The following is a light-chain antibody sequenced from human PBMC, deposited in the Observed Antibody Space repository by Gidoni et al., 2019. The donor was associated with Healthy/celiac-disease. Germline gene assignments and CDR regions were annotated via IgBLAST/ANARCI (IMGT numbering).Light chain of an antibody. CDR1: QDISNY. Sequence: DIQLTHSPSSLSPSVADRVTITCQASQDISNYLNWYQQKPGKAPKLLIYDASNLETGVPSRFSGSGSGTDFTFTISSLQPEDIATYYCQQYDNLPVTFGPGTKVEIK. CDR2: DAS. J-gene: IGKJ3*01. V-gene: IGKV1-33*01. CDR3: QQYDNLPVT.